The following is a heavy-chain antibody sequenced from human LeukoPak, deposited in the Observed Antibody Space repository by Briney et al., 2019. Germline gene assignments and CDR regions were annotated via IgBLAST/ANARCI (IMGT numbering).Heavy chain of an antibody. CDR1: GXTFXSXX. Sequence: PGGSLRLSCAASGXTFXSXXXXXVXXAPXXXXXWXANIKQXGNEKYXGDSVKGRFSISRDNAKNSVYRQMNSLRAEDTAVXYCARLMGERSLFDYWGQGVLVTVSS. D-gene: IGHD1-26*01. CDR3: ARLMGERSLFDY. V-gene: IGHV3-7*02. CDR2: IKQXGNEK. J-gene: IGHJ4*02.